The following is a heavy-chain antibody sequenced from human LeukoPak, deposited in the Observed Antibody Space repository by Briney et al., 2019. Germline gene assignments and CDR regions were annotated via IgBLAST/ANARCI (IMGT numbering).Heavy chain of an antibody. CDR2: IKQDGSEK. CDR1: GFTFSSYW. J-gene: IGHJ4*02. D-gene: IGHD5-24*01. Sequence: PGGSLRLSCAASGFTFSSYWMSWVRQAPGKGLEWVANIKQDGSEKYYVDSLKGRFTISRDNPKNSLYLQMNSLRAEDTAVYYCARGGDGYNSYFDYWGQGTLVTVSS. CDR3: ARGGDGYNSYFDY. V-gene: IGHV3-7*01.